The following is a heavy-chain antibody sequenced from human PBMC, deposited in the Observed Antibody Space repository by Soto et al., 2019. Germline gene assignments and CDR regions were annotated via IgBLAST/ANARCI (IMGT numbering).Heavy chain of an antibody. Sequence: QVQLVESGGGVVQPGRSLRLSCAASGFTFSSYGMHWVRQAPGKGLEWVAVIWYDGSNKYYADSVKGRFTISRDNSKNTLYMQMNSLRDEDTAVYYCARDPVAGKKNYYYYYMDVWGKGPTVTVSS. CDR3: ARDPVAGKKNYYYYYMDV. D-gene: IGHD6-19*01. J-gene: IGHJ6*03. CDR1: GFTFSSYG. V-gene: IGHV3-33*01. CDR2: IWYDGSNK.